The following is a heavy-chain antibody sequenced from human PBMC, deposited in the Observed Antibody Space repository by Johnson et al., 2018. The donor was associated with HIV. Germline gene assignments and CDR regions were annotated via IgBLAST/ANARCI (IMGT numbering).Heavy chain of an antibody. J-gene: IGHJ3*02. V-gene: IGHV3-43*01. CDR2: ISWDGGST. D-gene: IGHD6-13*01. CDR1: GFTFDDYT. Sequence: VQLVESGGVVVQPGGSLRLSCAASGFTFDDYTMHWVRQAPGKGLEWVSLISWDGGSTYYADSVKGRFTISRDNSKNSLYLQMNSLRTEDTALYYCAKDSFPSSSSWYVRWDAFDIWGRGTMVTVSS. CDR3: AKDSFPSSSSWYVRWDAFDI.